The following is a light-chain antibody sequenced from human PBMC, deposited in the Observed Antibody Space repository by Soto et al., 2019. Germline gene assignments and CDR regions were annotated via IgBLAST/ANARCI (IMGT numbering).Light chain of an antibody. V-gene: IGLV2-11*01. CDR3: CSYAGSYIYV. CDR2: EVS. CDR1: SSDVGGYKY. J-gene: IGLJ1*01. Sequence: QSALTQPRSVSGSPGQSVAISCAGTSSDVGGYKYVSWYQQHPGKAPKVMIYEVSKRPSGVPDRFSGSKSGSTASLTLSGLQAEDEADYYCCSYAGSYIYVFGTGTKLTVL.